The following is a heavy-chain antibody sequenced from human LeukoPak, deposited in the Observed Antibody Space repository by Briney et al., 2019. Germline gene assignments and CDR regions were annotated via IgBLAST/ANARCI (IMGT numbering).Heavy chain of an antibody. CDR1: GFTFSSYA. V-gene: IGHV3-23*01. Sequence: AGGSLRLSCAASGFTFSSYAMSWVRQAPGKGLEWVSAISGSGGSTYYADSVKGRFTISRDNSKNTLYLQMNGLRAEDTAVYYCATGGSRFRPHDYWGQGTLVTVSS. J-gene: IGHJ4*02. CDR2: ISGSGGST. D-gene: IGHD3-10*01. CDR3: ATGGSRFRPHDY.